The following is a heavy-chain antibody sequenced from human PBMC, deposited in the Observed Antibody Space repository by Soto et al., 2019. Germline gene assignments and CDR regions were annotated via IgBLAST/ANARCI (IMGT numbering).Heavy chain of an antibody. CDR2: ISYDGSNK. V-gene: IGHV3-30-3*01. J-gene: IGHJ4*02. CDR3: ARGYRWLQSGYLDY. CDR1: GFTFSSYA. D-gene: IGHD1-26*01. Sequence: GGSLRLSCAASGFTFSSYAMHWVRQAPGKGLEWVALISYDGSNKYYADSVKGRFTISRDNSKNTLYVQMNSLRAEDTAVYYCARGYRWLQSGYLDYWGQGTLVTVSS.